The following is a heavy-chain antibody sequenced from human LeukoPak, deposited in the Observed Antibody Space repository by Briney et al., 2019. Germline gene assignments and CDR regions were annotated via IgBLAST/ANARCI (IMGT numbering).Heavy chain of an antibody. J-gene: IGHJ6*03. V-gene: IGHV3-64*01. Sequence: GGSLRLSCAASGFTFSSYAMHWVRQAPGKGLEYVSAINSNGGSTYYANSVKGRFTISRDNSKNTLYLQMGSLRAEDMAVYYCARASGATVTTHYYYCYYMDVWGKGTTVTVSS. D-gene: IGHD4-11*01. CDR2: INSNGGST. CDR3: ARASGATVTTHYYYCYYMDV. CDR1: GFTFSSYA.